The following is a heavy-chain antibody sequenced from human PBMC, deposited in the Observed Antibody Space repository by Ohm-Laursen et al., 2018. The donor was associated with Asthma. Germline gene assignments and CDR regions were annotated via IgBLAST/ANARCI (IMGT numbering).Heavy chain of an antibody. V-gene: IGHV1-69*01. J-gene: IGHJ4*02. CDR3: ARKAGSCITSNCYSLDF. CDR2: INSVFGTS. Sequence: SSVKVSCKSLGGTFNTYVIGWVRQAPGQGLEWLGGINSVFGTSTYAQKFHDRFTITADESTSTVYMTLSSLTSEDTAVYYCARKAGSCITSNCYSLDFWGQGTLVTVSS. D-gene: IGHD2-15*01. CDR1: GGTFNTYV.